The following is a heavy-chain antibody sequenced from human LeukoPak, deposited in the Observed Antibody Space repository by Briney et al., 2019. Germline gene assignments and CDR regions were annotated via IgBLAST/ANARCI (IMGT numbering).Heavy chain of an antibody. J-gene: IGHJ3*01. D-gene: IGHD4-11*01. CDR3: ARSNPSRNALDL. CDR2: INKDGSEE. CDR1: GFTLSSYL. V-gene: IGHV3-7*01. Sequence: GGSLRLSCAASGFTLSSYLMSWVRQAPGRGLEWVANINKDGSEETYSDSVKGRFTVSRDNAKNSLFLQMNSLRGDDTAVYYCARSNPSRNALDLWGQGTMVTISS.